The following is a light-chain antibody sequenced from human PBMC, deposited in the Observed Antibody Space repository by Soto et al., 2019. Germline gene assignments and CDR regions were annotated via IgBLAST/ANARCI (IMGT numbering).Light chain of an antibody. V-gene: IGKV3-15*01. Sequence: DIVMTQSPASLSVSPGERATLSCRASQSVSPHLAWYQQKRGQAPRLLIYAASIRATGIPTRFSGSGSGTEFTLTISSLQSEDSAVYYCQQYKDWPLTFGGGNKVEI. J-gene: IGKJ4*01. CDR2: AAS. CDR1: QSVSPH. CDR3: QQYKDWPLT.